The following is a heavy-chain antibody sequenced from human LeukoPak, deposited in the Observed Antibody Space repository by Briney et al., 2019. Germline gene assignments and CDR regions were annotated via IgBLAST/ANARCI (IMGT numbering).Heavy chain of an antibody. CDR3: ATGSTRSGSYFPLHSMDV. V-gene: IGHV1-2*02. D-gene: IGHD3-10*01. CDR2: INPNSGGT. Sequence: GASVKVSCKASGYTFTGYYMHWVRQAPGQGLEWMGWINPNSGGTNYAQKFQGRVTITADKSTSTAYMELSSLRSEDTAVYYCATGSTRSGSYFPLHSMDVWGQGTTVTVSS. J-gene: IGHJ6*02. CDR1: GYTFTGYY.